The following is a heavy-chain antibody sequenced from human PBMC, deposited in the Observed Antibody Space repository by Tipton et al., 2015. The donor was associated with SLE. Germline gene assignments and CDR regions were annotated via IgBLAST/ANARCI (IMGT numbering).Heavy chain of an antibody. V-gene: IGHV4-31*03. CDR2: IYYSGST. CDR3: ARRYTTAGYFDY. Sequence: TLSLTCTVSGGSISTGGYYWSWIRQHPGKGLEWIGYIYYSGSTYSNPSLESRPTISKDTSKNQFSLKLSSVTAADTAVYYCARRYTTAGYFDYWGQGILVTVSS. D-gene: IGHD6-13*01. J-gene: IGHJ4*02. CDR1: GGSISTGGYY.